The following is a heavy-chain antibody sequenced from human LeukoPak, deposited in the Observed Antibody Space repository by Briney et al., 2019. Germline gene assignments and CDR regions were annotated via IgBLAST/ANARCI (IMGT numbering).Heavy chain of an antibody. D-gene: IGHD2-2*01. J-gene: IGHJ4*02. CDR1: GFTFSSYA. Sequence: GGSLRLSCAASGFTFSSYAMHWVRQAPGKGLEYVSAISSNGGSTYYANSVKGRFTISRDNSKNTLYLQMGSLRAEDTAVYYCARAYCSSTSCYLAYFDYWGQGTLVTVSS. CDR2: ISSNGGST. V-gene: IGHV3-64*01. CDR3: ARAYCSSTSCYLAYFDY.